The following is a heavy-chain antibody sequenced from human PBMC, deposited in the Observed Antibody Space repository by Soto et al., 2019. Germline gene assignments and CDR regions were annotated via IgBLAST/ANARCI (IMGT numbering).Heavy chain of an antibody. D-gene: IGHD3-22*01. V-gene: IGHV3-66*01. CDR3: ARMGDSSGYSGWFDP. CDR2: IYSGGST. J-gene: IGHJ5*02. CDR1: GFTVSSDY. Sequence: HPGGSLRLSCAASGFTVSSDYMSWVRQAPGKGLEWVSVIYSGGSTYYADSVKGRFTISRDNSKNTLYLQMNSLRAEYTAVYYCARMGDSSGYSGWFDPWGQGTLVTAPQ.